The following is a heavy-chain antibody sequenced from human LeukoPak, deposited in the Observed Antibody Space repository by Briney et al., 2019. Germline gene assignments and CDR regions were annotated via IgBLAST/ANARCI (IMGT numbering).Heavy chain of an antibody. J-gene: IGHJ4*02. CDR3: ARARGFGELNFDY. CDR1: GFTFSSYD. Sequence: GGSLRLSCAASGFTFSSYDMHWVRQATGKGLKWVSAIGTAGDTYYPGSVKGRFTISRENAKNSLYLQMNSLRAGDTAVYYCARARGFGELNFDYWGQGTLVTVSS. V-gene: IGHV3-13*01. CDR2: IGTAGDT. D-gene: IGHD3-10*01.